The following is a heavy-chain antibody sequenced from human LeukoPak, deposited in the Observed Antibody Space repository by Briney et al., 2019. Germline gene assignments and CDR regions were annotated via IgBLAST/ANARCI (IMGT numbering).Heavy chain of an antibody. Sequence: PGGSLRLSCAAPGITFSNYNMNWVRQAPGKGLEWISSITSSSSYTFYADSVKGRFTISRDNAKNSLYLQMNSLRAEDTAVYYCARKNGLDYWGQGTLVTVSS. CDR1: GITFSNYN. J-gene: IGHJ4*02. CDR2: ITSSSSYT. CDR3: ARKNGLDY. V-gene: IGHV3-21*01.